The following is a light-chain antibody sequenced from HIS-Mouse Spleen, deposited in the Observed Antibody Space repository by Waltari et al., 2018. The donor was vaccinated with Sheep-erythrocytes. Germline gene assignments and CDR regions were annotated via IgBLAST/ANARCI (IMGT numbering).Light chain of an antibody. CDR1: SSAVGGYNY. Sequence: QSALTQPASVSGSPGQSITISCTGTSSAVGGYNYVSWYQQHPGKAPQLMIHDVSNRPSGVSNRFSGSKSGNTASLTFSGLQAEDEADYYCSSYTSSSTLVFGTGTKVTVL. CDR3: SSYTSSSTLV. J-gene: IGLJ1*01. V-gene: IGLV2-14*03. CDR2: DVS.